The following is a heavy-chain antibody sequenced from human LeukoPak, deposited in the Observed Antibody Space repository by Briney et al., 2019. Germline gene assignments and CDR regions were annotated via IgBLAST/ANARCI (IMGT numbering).Heavy chain of an antibody. Sequence: ASVKVSCKASGYTFTSYDINWVRQATGQGLEWMGWTNPNSGNTGYAQKFQGRVTMTRNTSISTAYMELSSLRSEDTAVYYCARRRMVRGVILNWFDPWGQGALVTVSS. J-gene: IGHJ5*02. V-gene: IGHV1-8*01. D-gene: IGHD3-10*01. CDR2: TNPNSGNT. CDR3: ARRRMVRGVILNWFDP. CDR1: GYTFTSYD.